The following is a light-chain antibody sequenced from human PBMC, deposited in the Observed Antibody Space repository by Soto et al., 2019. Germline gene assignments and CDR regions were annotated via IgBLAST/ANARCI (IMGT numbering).Light chain of an antibody. CDR2: DAS. Sequence: DIQMTQSPSSLSASVGDRVNITCRASQSINTYLNWYQQKPGKAPKLLIYDASTLQSGVPSRFSGSGSGTYFTLTITSLQPEDFATYYCHQSYSTSFFTFGPGTRVDI. V-gene: IGKV1-39*01. CDR1: QSINTY. J-gene: IGKJ3*01. CDR3: HQSYSTSFFT.